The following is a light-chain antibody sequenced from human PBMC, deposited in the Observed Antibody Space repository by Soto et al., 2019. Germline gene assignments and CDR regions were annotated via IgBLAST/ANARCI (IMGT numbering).Light chain of an antibody. CDR2: DAS. V-gene: IGKV1-5*01. CDR1: QSVSGW. J-gene: IGKJ1*01. Sequence: DIQMTQSPSTLCASVGDTVTVTCRASQSVSGWLAWYQQKPGEAPKVLVYDASNLDTGVPSRFSGSRSGTEFTLTISSLQPEDFASYYCLQDYGDSWTFGQGTKVDI. CDR3: LQDYGDSWT.